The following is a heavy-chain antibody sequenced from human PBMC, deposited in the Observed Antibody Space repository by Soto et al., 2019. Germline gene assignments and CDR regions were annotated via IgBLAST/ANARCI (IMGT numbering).Heavy chain of an antibody. D-gene: IGHD1-26*01. CDR3: ARDREGVGAGLF. J-gene: IGHJ3*01. Sequence: GGSLRLSCAASGFTFSSYSMNWVRQAPGKGLEWVSSISSSSNYIYYADSMKGRFTISRDSAKNSLYLQMNSLRAEDTAVYYCARDREGVGAGLFWGQGTMVTVSS. V-gene: IGHV3-21*01. CDR1: GFTFSSYS. CDR2: ISSSSNYI.